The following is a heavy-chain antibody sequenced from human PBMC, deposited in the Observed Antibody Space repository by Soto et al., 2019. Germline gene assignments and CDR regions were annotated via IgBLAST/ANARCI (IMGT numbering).Heavy chain of an antibody. Sequence: EEQVVQSGGGLVQPGGSLRLSCTASGFTFSNYWMNWVRQAPGKGLEWVANMNPGGSGKNYVDSVKGRFTISRDTATNSMYLQMNSLRAEDTAVYYCGGGGHREYWGQGTLVTVSS. J-gene: IGHJ4*02. CDR3: GGGGHREY. D-gene: IGHD3-16*01. V-gene: IGHV3-7*01. CDR2: MNPGGSGK. CDR1: GFTFSNYW.